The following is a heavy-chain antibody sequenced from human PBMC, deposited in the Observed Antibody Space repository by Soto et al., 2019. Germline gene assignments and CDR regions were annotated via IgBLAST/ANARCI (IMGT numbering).Heavy chain of an antibody. V-gene: IGHV1-69*06. D-gene: IGHD2-15*01. CDR2: INAIYGTT. J-gene: IGHJ4*02. CDR3: ARDGTEVVVAAMDY. CDR1: GGTFSSYA. Sequence: GASVKVSCKASGGTFSSYAISWVRQAPGQGLEWMGGINAIYGTTNYAQKFQGRVTITADTSTSTAYMELSSLRSEDTAVYYCARDGTEVVVAAMDYWGQGTMVTVSS.